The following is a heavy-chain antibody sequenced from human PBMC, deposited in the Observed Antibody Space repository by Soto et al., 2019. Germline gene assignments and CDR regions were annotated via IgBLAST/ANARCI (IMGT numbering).Heavy chain of an antibody. D-gene: IGHD2-15*01. CDR1: GGSFSGYY. V-gene: IGHV4-34*01. J-gene: IGHJ6*02. CDR2: INHSGST. CDR3: ARGAVAATQGFYYWYYGMDV. Sequence: PSVTLSLPCAVYGGSFSGYYWSWLRQPPGKGLEWIGEINHSGSTNYNPSLKSRVTISVDTYKNQFSLKLSSVTAADTAVYYCARGAVAATQGFYYWYYGMDVWGQGTTVTVSS.